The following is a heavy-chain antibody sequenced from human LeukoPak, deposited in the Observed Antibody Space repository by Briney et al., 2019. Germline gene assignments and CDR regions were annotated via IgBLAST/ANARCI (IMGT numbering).Heavy chain of an antibody. J-gene: IGHJ3*02. CDR3: AKDVYDFWSGYYPNDAFGI. V-gene: IGHV3-23*01. D-gene: IGHD3-3*01. Sequence: XXPXXGXXXXXXXXXSGGSTYYADSVKGRFTISRDNSKNTLYLQMNSLRAEDTAVYYCAKDVYDFWSGYYPNDAFGIWGQGTMVTVSS. CDR2: XXXSGGST.